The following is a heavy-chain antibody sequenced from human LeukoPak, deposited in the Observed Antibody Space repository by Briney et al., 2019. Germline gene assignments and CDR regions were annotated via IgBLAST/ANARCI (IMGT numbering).Heavy chain of an antibody. CDR2: IYYSGST. Sequence: PSETLSLTCTVSGGSISSSSYYWGWIRQPPGKGLEWIGSIYYSGSTYYNPSLKSRVTISVDTSKNQFSLKLSSVTAADMAVYYCARVIAAAGYYYYYMDVWGKGTTVTVSS. J-gene: IGHJ6*03. D-gene: IGHD6-13*01. CDR1: GGSISSSSYY. CDR3: ARVIAAAGYYYYYMDV. V-gene: IGHV4-39*07.